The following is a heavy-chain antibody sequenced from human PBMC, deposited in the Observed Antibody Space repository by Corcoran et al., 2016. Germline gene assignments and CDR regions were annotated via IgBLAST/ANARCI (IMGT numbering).Heavy chain of an antibody. V-gene: IGHV4-34*01. CDR3: ARGGRLRLRYFDY. CDR2: INHSGST. J-gene: IGHJ4*02. D-gene: IGHD4-17*01. Sequence: QVQLQQWGAGLLKPSETLSLPCAVYGGSFSGYYWSWLRQPPGTGLEWIGEINHSGSTNYNPSLKSRVTISVDTSKNQFSLKLSSVTAADTAVYYCARGGRLRLRYFDYWGQGTLVTVSS. CDR1: GGSFSGYY.